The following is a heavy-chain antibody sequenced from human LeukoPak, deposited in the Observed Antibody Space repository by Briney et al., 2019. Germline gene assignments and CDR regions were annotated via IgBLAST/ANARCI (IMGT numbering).Heavy chain of an antibody. J-gene: IGHJ4*02. CDR2: IYYSGST. CDR1: GGSISSSSYY. D-gene: IGHD3-3*01. V-gene: IGHV4-39*07. CDR3: AREGVLRFLEWLFPPFDY. Sequence: SETLSLTCTVSGGSISSSSYYWGWIRQPPGKGLEWIGSIYYSGSTYYNPSLKSRVTISVDTSKNQFSLKLSSVTAADTAVYYCAREGVLRFLEWLFPPFDYWGQGTLVTVSS.